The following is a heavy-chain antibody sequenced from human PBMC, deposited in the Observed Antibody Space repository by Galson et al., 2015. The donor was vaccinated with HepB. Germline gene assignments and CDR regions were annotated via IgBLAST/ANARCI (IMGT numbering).Heavy chain of an antibody. CDR1: GFTFSSYA. V-gene: IGHV3-30*02. Sequence: SLRLSCAASGFTFSSYAMSWVRQAPGKGLEWVAVIRFDGSYKYYAASVKGRFTISRDNSKNTLYLQMNSLRAEDTALYYCAKLSLEWRRCANNDYWGQGTLVTVSS. CDR2: IRFDGSYK. J-gene: IGHJ4*02. D-gene: IGHD5-12*01. CDR3: AKLSLEWRRCANNDY.